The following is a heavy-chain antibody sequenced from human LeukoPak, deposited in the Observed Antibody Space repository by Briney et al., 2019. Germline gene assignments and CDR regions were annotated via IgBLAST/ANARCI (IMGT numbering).Heavy chain of an antibody. Sequence: GGSLRLSRAASGFTFSNHGMHWVRQAPGKGLEWVAFIWYDGSNKEYAESVKGRFTISRDNSKNTLYLQMNSLRDEDTAVYYCARDQGTSTTAPKRKGRFDPWGQGTLVTVSS. CDR2: IWYDGSNK. J-gene: IGHJ5*02. V-gene: IGHV3-33*01. D-gene: IGHD1-1*01. CDR3: ARDQGTSTTAPKRKGRFDP. CDR1: GFTFSNHG.